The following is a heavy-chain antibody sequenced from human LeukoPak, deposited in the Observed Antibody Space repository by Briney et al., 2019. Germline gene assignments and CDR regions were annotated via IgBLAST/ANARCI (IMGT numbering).Heavy chain of an antibody. Sequence: ASVKVSCKASGYTFTSYGISWVRQAPGQGLEWMGIINPSGGSTSYAQKFQGRVTMTRDTSTSTVYMELSSLRSEDTAVYYCARGDEFSSSWYYYYMDVWGKGTTVTISS. CDR3: ARGDEFSSSWYYYYMDV. CDR1: GYTFTSYG. V-gene: IGHV1-46*01. J-gene: IGHJ6*03. D-gene: IGHD6-13*01. CDR2: INPSGGST.